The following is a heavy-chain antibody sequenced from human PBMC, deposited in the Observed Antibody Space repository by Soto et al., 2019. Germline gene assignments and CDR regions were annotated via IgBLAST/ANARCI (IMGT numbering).Heavy chain of an antibody. Sequence: EVQLLESGGGLVQPGGSLRLACAASGFPFSSYAMSWVRQAPGKGLEWVSSISGSGSDTYYADSVKGRFTISRDNSKNTLYLQVHSLRAEDTAVYHCAKDVLLSTMTKELFDYWGQGTLVTVSS. CDR3: AKDVLLSTMTKELFDY. J-gene: IGHJ4*02. V-gene: IGHV3-23*01. CDR2: ISGSGSDT. D-gene: IGHD1-7*01. CDR1: GFPFSSYA.